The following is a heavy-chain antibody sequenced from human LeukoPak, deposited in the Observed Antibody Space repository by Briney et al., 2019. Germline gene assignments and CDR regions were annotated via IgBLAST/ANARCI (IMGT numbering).Heavy chain of an antibody. CDR3: AREGYQLLSRVDDAFDI. V-gene: IGHV4-31*03. Sequence: SETLSLTCTVSGGSISSGGYYWSWIRQHPGKGLEWIGYIYYSGSTYYNPSLKSRVTISVDTSKNQFSLKLSSVTAADTAVYYCAREGYQLLSRVDDAFDIWGQGTMVTVSS. J-gene: IGHJ3*02. CDR1: GGSISSGGYY. CDR2: IYYSGST. D-gene: IGHD2-2*01.